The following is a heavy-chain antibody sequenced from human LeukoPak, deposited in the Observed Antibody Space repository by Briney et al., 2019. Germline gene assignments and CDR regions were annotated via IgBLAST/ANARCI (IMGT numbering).Heavy chain of an antibody. D-gene: IGHD2-2*01. CDR1: GGSISSYY. CDR3: ARIDCSSTSCSHIVDY. CDR2: IYYSGST. J-gene: IGHJ4*02. Sequence: SETLSLTCTVSGGSISSYYWSWIRQPPGKGLEWIGYIYYSGSTNYNPSLKSRVTISVDTSKNQFSPKLSSVTAADTAVYYCARIDCSSTSCSHIVDYWGQGTLVTVSS. V-gene: IGHV4-59*01.